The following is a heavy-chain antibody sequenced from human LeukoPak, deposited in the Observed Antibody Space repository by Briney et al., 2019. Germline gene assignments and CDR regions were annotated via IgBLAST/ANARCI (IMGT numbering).Heavy chain of an antibody. Sequence: PSETLSLTCTVSGGSISSYYWSWIRQPPGKGLEWIGYIYYSGSTNYNPSLKSRVTISVDTSKNQFSLKLSSVTAADTAVYYCARVERSIGMDVWGQGTTVTVSS. J-gene: IGHJ6*02. V-gene: IGHV4-59*01. CDR1: GGSISSYY. CDR2: IYYSGST. D-gene: IGHD1-1*01. CDR3: ARVERSIGMDV.